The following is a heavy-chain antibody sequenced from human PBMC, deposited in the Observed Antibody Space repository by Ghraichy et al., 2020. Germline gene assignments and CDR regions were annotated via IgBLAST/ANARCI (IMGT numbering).Heavy chain of an antibody. V-gene: IGHV4-38-2*01. J-gene: IGHJ4*02. Sequence: ESLNISCAVSGYSISSGYYWGWIRQPPGKGLEWIGSIYHSGSTYYNPSLKSRVTISVDTSKNQFSLKLSSVTAADTAVYYCARAHDYVLFDYWGQGTLVTVSS. CDR1: GYSISSGYY. CDR2: IYHSGST. D-gene: IGHD3-16*01. CDR3: ARAHDYVLFDY.